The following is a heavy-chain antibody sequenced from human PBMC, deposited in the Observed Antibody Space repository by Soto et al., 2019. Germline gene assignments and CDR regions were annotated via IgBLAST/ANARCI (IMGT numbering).Heavy chain of an antibody. Sequence: PGGSLRLSCSASGFTFSSYAIHWVRQAPGKGLEWVAVISYDGSNKYYADSVKGRFTISGDNSKNTLYLQMNSLRAEDTAVYYCARDGIVVVAATPPPFDYWGQGTLVTVSS. CDR1: GFTFSSYA. J-gene: IGHJ4*02. CDR3: ARDGIVVVAATPPPFDY. D-gene: IGHD2-15*01. CDR2: ISYDGSNK. V-gene: IGHV3-30-3*01.